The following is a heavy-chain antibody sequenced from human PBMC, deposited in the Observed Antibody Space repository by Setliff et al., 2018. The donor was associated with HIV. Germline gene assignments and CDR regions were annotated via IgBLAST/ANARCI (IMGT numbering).Heavy chain of an antibody. D-gene: IGHD3-22*01. J-gene: IGHJ4*02. CDR3: ARGDYYDSDRFDY. CDR2: INAGNGNT. V-gene: IGHV1-3*01. Sequence: AASVKVSCKASGYTFTNYALHWVRQAPGQRLEWMGWINAGNGNTEYSQQFQGRVTITRDTSANTAYMELSSLRSEDTAVYFCARGDYYDSDRFDYWGQGTLVTVSS. CDR1: GYTFTNYA.